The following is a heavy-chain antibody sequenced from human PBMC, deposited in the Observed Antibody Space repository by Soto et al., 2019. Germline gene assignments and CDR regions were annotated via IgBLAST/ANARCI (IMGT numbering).Heavy chain of an antibody. CDR3: ARRTVGTRNDAFDI. CDR1: GYTFTSYA. CDR2: ISGYNGNT. D-gene: IGHD3-16*01. Sequence: ASVKVSCKASGYTFTSYAISRVRQAPGQGLEWMGWISGYNGNTNYAQKLQGRVTMTTDTSTSTVYMELRSLRSDDTAVYYCARRTVGTRNDAFDIWGQGTMVTVSS. V-gene: IGHV1-18*01. J-gene: IGHJ3*02.